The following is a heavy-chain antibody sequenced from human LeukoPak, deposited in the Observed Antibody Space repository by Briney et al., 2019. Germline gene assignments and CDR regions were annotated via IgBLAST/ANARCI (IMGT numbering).Heavy chain of an antibody. CDR2: IIPILGIA. Sequence: ASVKVSCKASGGTFSSYAISWVRQAPGQGLEWMGRIIPILGIANYAQKFQGRVTITVDKSTSTAYMELSSLRSEDTAVYYCAREDYYDSSGYSYWGQGTLVTVSS. J-gene: IGHJ4*02. D-gene: IGHD3-22*01. V-gene: IGHV1-69*04. CDR1: GGTFSSYA. CDR3: AREDYYDSSGYSY.